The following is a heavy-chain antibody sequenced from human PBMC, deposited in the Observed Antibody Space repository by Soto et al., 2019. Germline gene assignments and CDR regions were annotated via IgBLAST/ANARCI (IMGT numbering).Heavy chain of an antibody. D-gene: IGHD3-3*01. CDR3: AKDQVATILASPYYYYYGMAV. CDR2: ISYDGSNK. Sequence: GGSLRLSCAASGFTFSSYGMHWVRQDPGKGLEWVAVISYDGSNKYYADSVKGRFTISRDNSKNTLYRQMNSLRAEDTAVYYCAKDQVATILASPYYYYYGMAVWGQGTTVTVSS. CDR1: GFTFSSYG. V-gene: IGHV3-30*18. J-gene: IGHJ6*02.